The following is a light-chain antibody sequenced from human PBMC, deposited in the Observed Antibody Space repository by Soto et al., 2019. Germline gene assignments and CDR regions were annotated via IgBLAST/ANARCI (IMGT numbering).Light chain of an antibody. J-gene: IGKJ1*01. Sequence: DIPRTQSPSTLSASEGDRVIITCRASQSVSSKLAWYQQKPGKAPKLLIYKASSLESGVPSRFSGSGSGTGFTLSISSLRPDDLSTYYCQQYHPDFTFGQGTKVEIK. CDR1: QSVSSK. CDR2: KAS. V-gene: IGKV1-5*03. CDR3: QQYHPDFT.